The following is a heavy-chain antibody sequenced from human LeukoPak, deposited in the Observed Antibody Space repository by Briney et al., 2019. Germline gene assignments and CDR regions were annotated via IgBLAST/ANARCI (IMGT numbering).Heavy chain of an antibody. CDR3: ARVDTAMGSLDY. CDR1: GFTFSRYA. Sequence: GGSLRLSCAASGFTFSRYAMHWVRQAPGKGLEGVAIIWYDGSNKNYVDSVKGRFTISRDNGKNTLYLQMNGLRAEDTAVYYCARVDTAMGSLDYWGQGILVTVSS. V-gene: IGHV3-33*01. D-gene: IGHD5-18*01. J-gene: IGHJ4*02. CDR2: IWYDGSNK.